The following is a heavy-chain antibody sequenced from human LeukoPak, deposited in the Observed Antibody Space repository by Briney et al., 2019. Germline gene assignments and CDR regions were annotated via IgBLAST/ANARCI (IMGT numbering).Heavy chain of an antibody. Sequence: SETLSLTCTVSGGSISGNSFYWGWIRQPPGKGLEWIGTIYYSGNTYYNPSLKSRVTISVDTSKNQFSLKLNSVTAADTAVYYCARDQLDCSGGSCYSEAAGYWGQGTLVTVSS. CDR1: GGSISGNSFY. CDR2: IYYSGNT. D-gene: IGHD2-15*01. V-gene: IGHV4-39*07. J-gene: IGHJ4*02. CDR3: ARDQLDCSGGSCYSEAAGY.